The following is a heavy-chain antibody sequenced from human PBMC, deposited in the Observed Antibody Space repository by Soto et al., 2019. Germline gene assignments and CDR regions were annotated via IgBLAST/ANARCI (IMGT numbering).Heavy chain of an antibody. D-gene: IGHD1-26*01. CDR1: GFTFTSYG. V-gene: IGHV3-30*18. J-gene: IGHJ3*02. Sequence: QVQLVESGGSVVQPGRSLRLSCAASGFTFTSYGMHWVRQAPCKGLEWVAVISYDGSNKYYADSVKGRFTISRDNSKNTLYLQMNSLRAEDTAVYYCANGDSGSYPAFDIWGQGTMVTVSS. CDR2: ISYDGSNK. CDR3: ANGDSGSYPAFDI.